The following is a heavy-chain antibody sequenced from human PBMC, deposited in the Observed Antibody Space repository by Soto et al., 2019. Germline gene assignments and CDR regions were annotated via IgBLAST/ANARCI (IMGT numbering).Heavy chain of an antibody. V-gene: IGHV3-30-3*01. CDR3: ARVVGGYSSGWYGDY. D-gene: IGHD6-19*01. CDR1: GFTFSSYA. CDR2: ISYDGSNK. J-gene: IGHJ4*02. Sequence: QVQLVESGGGVVQPGRSLRLSCAASGFTFSSYAMHWVRQAPGKGLEWVAVISYDGSNKYYADSVKGRFTISRDNSKNTLYLQMNSLRAEDTAVYYCARVVGGYSSGWYGDYWGQGTLVTVSS.